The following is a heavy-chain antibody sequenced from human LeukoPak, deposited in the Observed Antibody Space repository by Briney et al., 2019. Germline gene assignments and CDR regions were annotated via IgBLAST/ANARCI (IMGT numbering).Heavy chain of an antibody. V-gene: IGHV1-18*01. CDR3: PRRVLGAVVPAHDNWFDP. Sequence: GASVKVSCKASGYTFTSYGIIWVRQAPGQGLEWMGWISAYNGNTNYAQKLQGRVTMTTDTSTSTAYMELRSLRSDDTAVYYCPRRVLGAVVPAHDNWFDPWGQGTLVTVSS. D-gene: IGHD2-2*01. CDR1: GYTFTSYG. CDR2: ISAYNGNT. J-gene: IGHJ5*02.